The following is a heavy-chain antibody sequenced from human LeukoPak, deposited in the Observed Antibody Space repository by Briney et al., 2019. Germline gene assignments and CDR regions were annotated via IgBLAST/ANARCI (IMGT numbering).Heavy chain of an antibody. CDR3: AGGSYYGSGSRPGYFDH. CDR1: GFSVNNNY. CDR2: KDNFGNT. D-gene: IGHD3-10*01. V-gene: IGHV3-53*01. Sequence: GGSLRLSCAASGFSVNNNYMNRVRQAPGKGLEWVSVKDNFGNTYYTVSVKGRFTISRDISKNTVYLQMNTLSAEDTAVYYCAGGSYYGSGSRPGYFDHWGQGTLVTVSS. J-gene: IGHJ4*02.